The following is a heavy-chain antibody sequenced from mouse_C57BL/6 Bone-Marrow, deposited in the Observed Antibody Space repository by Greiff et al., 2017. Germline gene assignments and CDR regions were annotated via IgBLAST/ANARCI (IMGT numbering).Heavy chain of an antibody. CDR2: IRSKSSNYET. V-gene: IGHV10-3*01. D-gene: IGHD1-1*01. J-gene: IGHJ4*01. CDR1: GFTFNTYA. Sequence: DVMLVESGGGLVQPKGSLKLSCAASGFTFNTYAMHWVRQAPGKGLEWVARIRSKSSNYETYYADSVKDRFTISRDDSQSMLYLQMNNLKTEDTAMYYCVRGYYGSLSYAMDYWGQGTSVTVSS. CDR3: VRGYYGSLSYAMDY.